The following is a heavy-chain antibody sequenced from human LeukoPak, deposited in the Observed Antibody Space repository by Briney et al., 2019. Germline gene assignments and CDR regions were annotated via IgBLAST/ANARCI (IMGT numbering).Heavy chain of an antibody. Sequence: SETLSLTCAVYGGSFSGYYWSWIRQPPGKGLEWIGEINHSGSTNYNPSLKSRVTISVDTSKNQFSLKLSSVTAADTAVYYCARGSGPLYYYYGMDVWGQGTTVTVSS. J-gene: IGHJ6*02. V-gene: IGHV4-34*01. CDR2: INHSGST. D-gene: IGHD1-26*01. CDR1: GGSFSGYY. CDR3: ARGSGPLYYYYGMDV.